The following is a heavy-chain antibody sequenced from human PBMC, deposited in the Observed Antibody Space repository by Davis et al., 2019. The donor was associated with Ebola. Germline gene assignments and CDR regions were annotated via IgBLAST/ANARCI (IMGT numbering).Heavy chain of an antibody. D-gene: IGHD3-22*01. CDR1: GYSFTSYW. Sequence: GESLKISCKGSGYSFTSYWIGWVRQMPGKGLEWMGIIYPGDSDTRYSPSFQGQATISADKSISTAYLQWSSLKASDTAMYYCARPLDSSGPCEMCVDAWGQGTTVTVSS. CDR3: ARPLDSSGPCEMCVDA. CDR2: IYPGDSDT. J-gene: IGHJ6*02. V-gene: IGHV5-51*01.